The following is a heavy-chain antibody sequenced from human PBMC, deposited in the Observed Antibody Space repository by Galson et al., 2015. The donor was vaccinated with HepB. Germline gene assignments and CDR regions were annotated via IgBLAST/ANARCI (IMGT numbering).Heavy chain of an antibody. D-gene: IGHD3-22*01. CDR1: GGSISSGDYY. V-gene: IGHV4-30-4*01. CDR3: ARGGYYYDSSGYYLMNYWYFDL. Sequence: TLSLTCTVSGGSISSGDYYWSWIRQPPGKGLEWIGYIYYSGSTYYNPSLKSRVTISVDTSKNQFSLKLSSVTAADTAVYYCARGGYYYDSSGYYLMNYWYFDLWGRGTLVTVSS. CDR2: IYYSGST. J-gene: IGHJ2*01.